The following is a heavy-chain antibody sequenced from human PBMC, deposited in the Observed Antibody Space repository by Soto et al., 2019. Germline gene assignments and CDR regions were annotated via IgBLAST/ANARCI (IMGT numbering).Heavy chain of an antibody. J-gene: IGHJ3*02. CDR1: GFTFSSYS. CDR3: ARDGIRYYYGSGEDAFDI. V-gene: IGHV3-21*01. Sequence: LRLSCAASGFTFSSYSMNWVRQAPGKGLEWVSSISSSSSYIYYADSVKGRFTISRDNAKNSLYLQMNGLRAEDTAVYYCARDGIRYYYGSGEDAFDIWGQGTMVTVSS. D-gene: IGHD3-10*01. CDR2: ISSSSSYI.